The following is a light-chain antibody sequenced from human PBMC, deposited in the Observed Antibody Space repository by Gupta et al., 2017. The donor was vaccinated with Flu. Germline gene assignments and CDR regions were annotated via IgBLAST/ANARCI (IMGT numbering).Light chain of an antibody. CDR3: MQGTHWPPIS. J-gene: IGKJ2*03. CDR1: QSLLYSDGNTY. Sequence: DVVMTQSPLSLPVTLGPPASISCRSSQSLLYSDGNTYLNWFQQRPGQSPRRLIYKVSNRDSGVPDRFSGSGSGTDFTLKISRVEAEDVGVYYCMQGTHWPPISFGQGTKLEIK. CDR2: KVS. V-gene: IGKV2-30*01.